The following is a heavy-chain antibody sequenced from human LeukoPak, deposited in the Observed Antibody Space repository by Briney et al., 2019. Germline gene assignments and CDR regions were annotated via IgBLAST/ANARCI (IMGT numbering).Heavy chain of an antibody. CDR1: GFTFSSYS. CDR3: ARDLQVAATPYLY. D-gene: IGHD2-15*01. CDR2: ISSSSSYI. Sequence: GGSLRLSCAASGFTFSSYSMNWVRQAPGKGLEWVSSISSSSSYIYYADSVKGRFTISRDNAKNSLYLQMNSLRAEDTAVYYCARDLQVAATPYLYWGQGTLVTVSS. V-gene: IGHV3-21*01. J-gene: IGHJ4*02.